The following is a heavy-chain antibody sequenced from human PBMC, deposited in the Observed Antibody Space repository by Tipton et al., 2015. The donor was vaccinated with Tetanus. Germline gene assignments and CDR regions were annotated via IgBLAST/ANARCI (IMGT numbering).Heavy chain of an antibody. V-gene: IGHV5-51*01. CDR3: ARRRSAILSGSYHWYFDI. J-gene: IGHJ2*01. CDR1: GYNFTIYW. D-gene: IGHD3-9*01. CDR2: INPTDYQT. Sequence: QLVQSGAEVKKPGESLKISCKPSGYNFTIYWIGWVRQMPGKGLEWMGVINPTDYQTSYNPSFEGQVTISADRSINTAYLQWSSLQTSDTAMYFCARRRSAILSGSYHWYFDIWGRGTLFTVSS.